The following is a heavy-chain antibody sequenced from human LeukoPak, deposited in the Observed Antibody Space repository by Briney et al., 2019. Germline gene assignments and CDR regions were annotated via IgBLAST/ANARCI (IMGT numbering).Heavy chain of an antibody. D-gene: IGHD1-26*01. CDR1: VGSISSSSYY. J-gene: IGHJ4*02. Sequence: SETLSLTCTVSVGSISSSSYYWGWIRQPPGKGLGWIGSNYYSGSTYYNPSLKSRVNISVDTSKNQFSLKLSSVTAADTAVYYCARAYSGSYYGAYYFDYWGQGTLVTVSS. CDR3: ARAYSGSYYGAYYFDY. CDR2: NYYSGST. V-gene: IGHV4-39*07.